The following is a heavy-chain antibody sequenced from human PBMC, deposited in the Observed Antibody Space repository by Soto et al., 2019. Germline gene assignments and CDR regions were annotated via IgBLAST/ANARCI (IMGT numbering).Heavy chain of an antibody. V-gene: IGHV3-13*01. CDR1: GFTFSSYD. J-gene: IGHJ3*02. Sequence: EVQLVESGGGLVQPGGSLRLSCAASGFTFSSYDMHWVRQATGKGLEWVSAIGTAGDTYYPGSVKGRFTISRENAKNSLYLQMNSLRAEDTAVYYCARVCGGDCSSGVLDAFDIWGQGTMVTVSS. D-gene: IGHD2-21*02. CDR3: ARVCGGDCSSGVLDAFDI. CDR2: IGTAGDT.